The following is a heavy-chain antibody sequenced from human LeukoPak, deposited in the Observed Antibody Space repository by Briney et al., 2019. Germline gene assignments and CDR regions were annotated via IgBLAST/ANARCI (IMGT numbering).Heavy chain of an antibody. Sequence: GESLKISCKGSGYSFTSYWIGWVRQMPGKGLEWMGIIYPGDSDTRYSPSFQGQVTISADKSISTAYLRWSSLKASDTAMYYCARVSLASSIAALCFDYWGQGTLVTVSS. CDR1: GYSFTSYW. V-gene: IGHV5-51*01. D-gene: IGHD6-6*01. J-gene: IGHJ4*02. CDR3: ARVSLASSIAALCFDY. CDR2: IYPGDSDT.